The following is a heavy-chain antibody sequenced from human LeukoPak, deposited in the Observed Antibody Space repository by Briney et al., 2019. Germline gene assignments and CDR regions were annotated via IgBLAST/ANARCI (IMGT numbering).Heavy chain of an antibody. CDR1: GFTFSSYG. CDR2: ISYDGSNK. CDR3: AKVTQELGDAFDI. J-gene: IGHJ3*02. V-gene: IGHV3-30*18. Sequence: GGSLRLSCAASGFTFSSYGMHWVRQAPGKGLEWVAVISYDGSNKYYADSVKGRFTISRDNSKNTLYLQMNSLRAEDTAVYYCAKVTQELGDAFDIWGQGTMVTVSS. D-gene: IGHD4-23*01.